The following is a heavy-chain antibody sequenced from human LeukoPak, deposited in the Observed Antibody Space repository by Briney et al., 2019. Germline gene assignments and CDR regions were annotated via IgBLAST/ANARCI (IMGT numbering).Heavy chain of an antibody. CDR2: IRYDGSNK. J-gene: IGHJ4*02. V-gene: IGHV3-30*02. CDR1: GFTFSSYG. D-gene: IGHD6-13*01. CDR3: ARGPGIAAAQLDY. Sequence: GGSLRLSCAASGFTFSSYGMHWVRQAPGKGLEWVAFIRYDGSNKYYADSVKGRFTISRDNSKNTLYLQMNSLRAEDTAVYYCARGPGIAAAQLDYWGQGTLVTVSS.